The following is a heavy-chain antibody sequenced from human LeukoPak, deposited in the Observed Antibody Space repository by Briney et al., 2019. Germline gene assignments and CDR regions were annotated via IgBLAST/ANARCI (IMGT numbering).Heavy chain of an antibody. CDR3: AKDTTAWWYHRAYMDV. D-gene: IGHD2-15*01. V-gene: IGHV3-23*01. CDR2: IRGGGGTT. CDR1: GFTFSSYA. J-gene: IGHJ6*03. Sequence: GGSLRLSCAASGFTFSSYAMSWVRQAPGGGLEWVSEIRGGGGTTYHADSAKGRFTISRDNSENRLSLQMDSLRAEDTDVYFCAKDTTAWWYHRAYMDVWGKGTTVTVSS.